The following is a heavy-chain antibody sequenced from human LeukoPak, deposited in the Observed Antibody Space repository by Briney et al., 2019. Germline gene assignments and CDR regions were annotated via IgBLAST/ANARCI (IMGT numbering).Heavy chain of an antibody. CDR1: GFTFDDYA. Sequence: GGSLRLSCAASGFTFDDYAMLWVRQAPGKALEWVSGISYNSDTIAYADSVKGRFTISRDNAKNSLYLQMNSLRAEDTALYYCAKDYCGGDCYSGWYSDLWGRGTLVTVSS. D-gene: IGHD2-21*02. V-gene: IGHV3-9*01. CDR2: ISYNSDTI. J-gene: IGHJ2*01. CDR3: AKDYCGGDCYSGWYSDL.